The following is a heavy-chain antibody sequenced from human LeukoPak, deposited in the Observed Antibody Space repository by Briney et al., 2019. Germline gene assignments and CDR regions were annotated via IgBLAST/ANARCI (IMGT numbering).Heavy chain of an antibody. J-gene: IGHJ6*02. V-gene: IGHV1-69*13. Sequence: SVKVSCKASGGTFSSYAISWVRQAPGQGLEWMGGIIPIFGTANYAQKFQGRVTITADESTSTAYMELSSLRSEDTAVYYCARGRKMGAVAAYMYYDYGMDVWAKGPRSPSP. D-gene: IGHD6-19*01. CDR2: IIPIFGTA. CDR3: ARGRKMGAVAAYMYYDYGMDV. CDR1: GGTFSSYA.